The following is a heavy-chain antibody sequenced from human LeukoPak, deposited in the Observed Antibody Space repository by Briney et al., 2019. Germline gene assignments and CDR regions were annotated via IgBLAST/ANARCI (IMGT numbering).Heavy chain of an antibody. V-gene: IGHV4-34*01. D-gene: IGHD5-12*01. J-gene: IGHJ4*02. CDR1: GGSFSGYY. Sequence: SETLSLTCAVYGGSFSGYYWSWIRQPPGKGLEWIGEINHSGSTNYNPSLKSRVTISVDTSKNQFSLKLSSVTAADTAVYYCARVYLFRCSGYDWGYYFDYWGQGTLVTVSS. CDR2: INHSGST. CDR3: ARVYLFRCSGYDWGYYFDY.